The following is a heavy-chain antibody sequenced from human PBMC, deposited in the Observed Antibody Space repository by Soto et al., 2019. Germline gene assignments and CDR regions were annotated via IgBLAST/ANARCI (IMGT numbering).Heavy chain of an antibody. J-gene: IGHJ4*02. D-gene: IGHD6-13*01. CDR1: GFTFSSYW. Sequence: GGCLRLSCAASGFTFSSYWMSWVRQAPGKGLEWVANIKQDGSEKYYVDSVKGRFTISRDNAKNSLYLQMNSLGAEDTAVYYCASAEGSSWYGYYFDYWGQGTLVTVSS. CDR3: ASAEGSSWYGYYFDY. CDR2: IKQDGSEK. V-gene: IGHV3-7*03.